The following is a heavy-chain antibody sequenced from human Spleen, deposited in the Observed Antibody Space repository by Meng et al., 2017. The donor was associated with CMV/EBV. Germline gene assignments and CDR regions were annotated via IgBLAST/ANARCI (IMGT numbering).Heavy chain of an antibody. CDR3: ARATDFWSGWWFDP. CDR2: IHNSGTA. V-gene: IGHV4-30-4*01. J-gene: IGHJ5*02. D-gene: IGHD3-3*01. CDR1: DDSISDIDYY. Sequence: SDDSISDIDYYWTCIRQRPEKGLEWIGYIHNSGTAYFIPSLSSRLSMSVDTSKRQFSLKLTSVTAADTAMYFCARATDFWSGWWFDPWGQGALVTVSS.